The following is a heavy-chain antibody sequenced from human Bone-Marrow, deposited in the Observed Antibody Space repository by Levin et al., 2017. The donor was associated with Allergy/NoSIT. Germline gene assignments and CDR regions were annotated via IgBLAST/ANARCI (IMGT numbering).Heavy chain of an antibody. CDR3: ARDQYYDFWSGYSADGWFDP. CDR1: GYTFTSYA. D-gene: IGHD3-3*01. J-gene: IGHJ5*02. V-gene: IGHV7-4-1*02. Sequence: ASVKVSCKASGYTFTSYAMNWVRQAPGQGLEWMGWINTNTGNPTYAQGFTGRFVFSLDTSVSTAYLQISSLKAEDTAVYYCARDQYYDFWSGYSADGWFDPWGQGTLVTVSS. CDR2: INTNTGNP.